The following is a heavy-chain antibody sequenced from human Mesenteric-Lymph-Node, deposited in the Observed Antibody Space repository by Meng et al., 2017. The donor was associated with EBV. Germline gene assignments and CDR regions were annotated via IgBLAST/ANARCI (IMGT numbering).Heavy chain of an antibody. CDR2: ISGYNGNT. D-gene: IGHD2-15*01. J-gene: IGHJ4*02. CDR1: GYTCASYV. V-gene: IGHV1-18*01. Sequence: VQLLQSGAEVKKPGASVKVSCKASGYTCASYVMNWVRQAPGQGLEWMGWISGYNGNTNYAQKFQGRVTMTKDTSTGTAYMELRSLRSDDTALYFCARDATDCSGGSCYRILDFWGQGTLVTVSS. CDR3: ARDATDCSGGSCYRILDF.